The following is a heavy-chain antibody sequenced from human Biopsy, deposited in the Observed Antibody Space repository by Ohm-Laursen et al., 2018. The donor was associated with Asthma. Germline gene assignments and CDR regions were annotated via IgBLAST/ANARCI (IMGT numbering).Heavy chain of an antibody. CDR2: IMTVFGTT. D-gene: IGHD6-19*01. Sequence: SSVKVSCKAPGGTFSNFAVSWVRQAPGQGLEWLGGIMTVFGTTNYAQKFQGRVTITADESTSTAYMEVTSLRSGDTAIYYCARCQVGYSSGWSLLLKKIYYSGMDVWGQGTAVTVSS. CDR1: GGTFSNFA. V-gene: IGHV1-69*01. CDR3: ARCQVGYSSGWSLLLKKIYYSGMDV. J-gene: IGHJ6*02.